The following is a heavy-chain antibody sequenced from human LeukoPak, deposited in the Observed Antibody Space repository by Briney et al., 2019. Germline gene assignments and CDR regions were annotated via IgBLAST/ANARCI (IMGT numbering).Heavy chain of an antibody. CDR2: ISWEGQTT. CDR1: GFTFDDYA. J-gene: IGHJ4*02. V-gene: IGHV3-43*01. CDR3: TRDTDFGSPTNYFDH. Sequence: PGGSLRLSCAASGFTFDDYAMHWVRQAPGKGLEWVSLISWEGQTTYYAGSVGGRFTVSRDNSKNSLFLEMKSLTTDDTAFYYCTRDTDFGSPTNYFDHWGQGTLVSVSS. D-gene: IGHD3-10*01.